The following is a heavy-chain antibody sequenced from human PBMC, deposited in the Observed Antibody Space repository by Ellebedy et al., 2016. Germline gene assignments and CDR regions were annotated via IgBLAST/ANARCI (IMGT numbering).Heavy chain of an antibody. D-gene: IGHD1-26*01. V-gene: IGHV1-69*04. Sequence: ASVKVSCKASGGTFSSYAISWVRQAPGQGLEWMGRIIPILGIANYAQKFQGRVTITADKSTSTAYMELSSLRSEDTAVYYCARGWSGSPPGDAFDIWGQGTMVTVSS. CDR3: ARGWSGSPPGDAFDI. CDR2: IIPILGIA. J-gene: IGHJ3*02. CDR1: GGTFSSYA.